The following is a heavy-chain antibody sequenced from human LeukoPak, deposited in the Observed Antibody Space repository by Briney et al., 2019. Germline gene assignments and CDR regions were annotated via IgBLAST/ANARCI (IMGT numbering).Heavy chain of an antibody. CDR1: GYTITSCS. D-gene: IGHD2-15*01. Sequence: ASVKVSCKASGYTITSCSMHWVRQAPGQGLEWVGIIDPSGGSTNYAQKFQDRVTMTRGMSTSTVYMELSSLRSEDTAVYYCARGPYCSGPSCYMDVWGKGTTVTVSS. V-gene: IGHV1-46*01. CDR3: ARGPYCSGPSCYMDV. J-gene: IGHJ6*03. CDR2: IDPSGGST.